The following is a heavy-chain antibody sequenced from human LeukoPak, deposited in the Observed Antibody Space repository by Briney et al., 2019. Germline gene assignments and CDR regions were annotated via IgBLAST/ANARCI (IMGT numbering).Heavy chain of an antibody. V-gene: IGHV3-7*01. CDR3: ARDRDGDLVFDY. CDR1: GFTFSSYW. J-gene: IGHJ4*02. Sequence: PGGSLRLSCAASGFTFSSYWMSWVRQAPGKGLEWVAHIKQDGTEKYYVDSGKGRFTISRDNAKNSLYLQMNSLRAEDTAVYYCARDRDGDLVFDYWGQGTLVTVSS. CDR2: IKQDGTEK. D-gene: IGHD4-17*01.